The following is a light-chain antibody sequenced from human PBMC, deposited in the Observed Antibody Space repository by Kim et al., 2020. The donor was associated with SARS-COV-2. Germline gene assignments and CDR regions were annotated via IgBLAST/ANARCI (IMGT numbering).Light chain of an antibody. CDR2: EV. J-gene: IGLJ1*01. CDR1: SRDVGGYNR. CDR3: SSYTDSRTFV. Sequence: PGQSVTTSGTGTSRDVGGYNRVSWYQQAPGSVPKLIIYEVDRPSGVPDRFSGSKSGNTASLTISGLQAEDEADYYCSSYTDSRTFVFGSGTKVTVL. V-gene: IGLV2-18*02.